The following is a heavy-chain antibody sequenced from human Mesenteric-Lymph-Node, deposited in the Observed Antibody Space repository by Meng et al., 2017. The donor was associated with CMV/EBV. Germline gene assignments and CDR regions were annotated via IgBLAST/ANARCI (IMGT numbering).Heavy chain of an antibody. CDR1: GYPFTDYY. D-gene: IGHD3-10*01. CDR3: ARSLRGSGTENDY. Sequence: KASGYPFTDYYICWVRQAPGHGLEWMGRINPGAGGTNYAREFQDRVTMTRDTSISTAYIELSRLTSDDTAVYYCARSLRGSGTENDYWGQGTLVTVSS. CDR2: INPGAGGT. J-gene: IGHJ4*02. V-gene: IGHV1-2*06.